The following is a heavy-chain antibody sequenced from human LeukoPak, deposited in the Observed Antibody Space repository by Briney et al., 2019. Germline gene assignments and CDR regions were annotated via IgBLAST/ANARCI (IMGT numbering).Heavy chain of an antibody. CDR2: VYPGDSDT. V-gene: IGHV5-51*01. D-gene: IGHD2-15*01. Sequence: GESLKISCKGSGYSFTSYWIGWVRQMPGKGLEWMGIVYPGDSDTRYSPSFQGQVTISADKSISTAYLQWSSLKASDTAMYYCARRDVVVVAAIDHDAFDIWGQGTMVTVSS. CDR3: ARRDVVVVAAIDHDAFDI. CDR1: GYSFTSYW. J-gene: IGHJ3*02.